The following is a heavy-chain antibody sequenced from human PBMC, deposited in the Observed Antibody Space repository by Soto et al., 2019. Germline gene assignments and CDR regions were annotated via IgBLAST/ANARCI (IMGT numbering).Heavy chain of an antibody. CDR3: ARSPYYSNFDY. D-gene: IGHD4-4*01. V-gene: IGHV4-59*01. Sequence: PSETLSLTCTVSGGSISSYYWSGIRQPPGKGLEWIGYIYYSGSTNYNPSLKSRVTISVDTSKNQFSLKLSSVTAADTAVYYCARSPYYSNFDYWGHGALVTVSS. J-gene: IGHJ4*01. CDR1: GGSISSYY. CDR2: IYYSGST.